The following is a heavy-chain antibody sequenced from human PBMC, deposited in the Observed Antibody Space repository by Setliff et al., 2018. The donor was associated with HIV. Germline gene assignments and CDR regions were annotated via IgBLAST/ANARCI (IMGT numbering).Heavy chain of an antibody. CDR1: GGSISSYY. D-gene: IGHD3-9*01. Sequence: SETLSLTCTVSGGSISSYYWTWIRQPPGKGLEWIGYIYYSGSTNYNPPLKSRVTISVDTSKNKFSLKLSSVTASDTAGYYCASFATGPESFVIWGQGTMVTVSS. CDR2: IYYSGST. CDR3: ASFATGPESFVI. J-gene: IGHJ3*02. V-gene: IGHV4-59*01.